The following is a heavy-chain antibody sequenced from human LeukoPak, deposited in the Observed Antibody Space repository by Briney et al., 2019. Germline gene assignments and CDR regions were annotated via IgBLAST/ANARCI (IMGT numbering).Heavy chain of an antibody. J-gene: IGHJ4*02. D-gene: IGHD2-15*01. Sequence: PGGSLRLSCAASGFTFSSHSMNWVRQAPGKGLEWVSAISGSGGSTYYADSVKGRFTISRDNSKNTLYLQMNSLRAEDTAVYYCAKGEFSLGYFSQADWGQGTLVTVSS. CDR1: GFTFSSHS. V-gene: IGHV3-23*01. CDR2: ISGSGGST. CDR3: AKGEFSLGYFSQAD.